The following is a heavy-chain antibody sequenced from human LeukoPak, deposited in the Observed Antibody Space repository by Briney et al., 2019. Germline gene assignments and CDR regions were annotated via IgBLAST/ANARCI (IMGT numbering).Heavy chain of an antibody. V-gene: IGHV1-2*02. CDR3: AREGGYGGNSLDY. J-gene: IGHJ4*02. CDR2: INPNSGGT. D-gene: IGHD4-23*01. Sequence: ASVKVSCKASGCTFTSYDINWVRQAPGQGLEWMGWINPNSGGTNYAQKFQGRVTMTRDTSISTAYMELSRLRSDDTAVYYCAREGGYGGNSLDYWGQGTLVTVSS. CDR1: GCTFTSYD.